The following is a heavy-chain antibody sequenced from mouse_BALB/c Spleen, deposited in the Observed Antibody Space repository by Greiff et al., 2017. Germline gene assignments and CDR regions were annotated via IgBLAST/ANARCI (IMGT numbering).Heavy chain of an antibody. V-gene: IGHV5-6-5*01. J-gene: IGHJ4*01. CDR2: ISSGGST. CDR3: ARTPLYHYYAMDY. Sequence: EVMLVESGGGLVKPGGSLKLSCAASGFTFSSYAMSWVRQTPEKRLEWVASISSGGSTYYPDSVKGRFTISRDNARNILYLQMSSLRSEDTAMYYCARTPLYHYYAMDYWGQGTSVTVSS. CDR1: GFTFSSYA.